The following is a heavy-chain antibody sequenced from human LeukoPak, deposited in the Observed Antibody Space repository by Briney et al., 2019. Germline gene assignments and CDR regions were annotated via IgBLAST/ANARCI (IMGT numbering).Heavy chain of an antibody. D-gene: IGHD1-26*01. V-gene: IGHV3-11*01. CDR1: GFTFSDYY. CDR2: ISSSGSSI. CDR3: ARVAATYYFDY. Sequence: PGGSLRLSCAASGFTFSDYYMSWIRQAPGKGLEWVSYISSSGSSIYYADSVKGRFTISRDNARNSLYLQMNSLRAEDTAVYYCARVAATYYFDYWGQGTLVTVSS. J-gene: IGHJ4*02.